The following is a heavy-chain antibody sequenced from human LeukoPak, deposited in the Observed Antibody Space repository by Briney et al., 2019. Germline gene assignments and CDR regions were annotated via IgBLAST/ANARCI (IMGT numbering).Heavy chain of an antibody. CDR2: VNPNSGGT. Sequence: GASVKVSCKASGYTFTSYYMHWVRQAPGQGLEWMGWVNPNSGGTNYAQKFQGRVTMTRDTSISTAYMELSRLRSDDTAVYYCARASGSLTGYCTNGVCYTDWFDPWGQGTLVTVSS. J-gene: IGHJ5*02. CDR3: ARASGSLTGYCTNGVCYTDWFDP. D-gene: IGHD2-8*01. V-gene: IGHV1-2*02. CDR1: GYTFTSYY.